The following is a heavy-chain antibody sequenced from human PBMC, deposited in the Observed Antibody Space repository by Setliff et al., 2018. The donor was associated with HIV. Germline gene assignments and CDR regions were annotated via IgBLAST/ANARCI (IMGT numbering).Heavy chain of an antibody. J-gene: IGHJ4*02. CDR3: AMLQGYSYDSNGYYYFDY. Sequence: PSETLSLTCAVSGYSVSRVYYWGWIRQPPGKGLEWIGSMSHSGSTYYNPSLKSRVTISVDRSENQFSLKLRSVTAADTAVYFCAMLQGYSYDSNGYYYFDYWGQGTLVTVSS. D-gene: IGHD3-22*01. V-gene: IGHV4-38-2*01. CDR1: GYSVSRVYY. CDR2: MSHSGST.